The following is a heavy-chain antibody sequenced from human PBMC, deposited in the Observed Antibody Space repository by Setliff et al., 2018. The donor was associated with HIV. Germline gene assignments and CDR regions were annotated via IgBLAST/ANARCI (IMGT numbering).Heavy chain of an antibody. V-gene: IGHV4-31*03. CDR1: GDSITSGGYF. J-gene: IGHJ4*02. Sequence: SETLSLTCTVSGDSITSGGYFWTWIRQHPGKGLEWIGHIYYSGSTYYNPSLKSRVTISVDTFKSQFSLKLRSVNAADTAVYYCASWGAGSNSGFDYWGRGTLVTVSS. CDR3: ASWGAGSNSGFDY. CDR2: IYYSGST. D-gene: IGHD3-16*01.